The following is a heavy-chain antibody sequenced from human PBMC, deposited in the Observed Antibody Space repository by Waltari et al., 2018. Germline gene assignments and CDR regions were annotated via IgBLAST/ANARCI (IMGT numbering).Heavy chain of an antibody. CDR1: GFTLGTYW. CDR2: IKQDGSEK. V-gene: IGHV3-7*01. CDR3: ARDWIY. Sequence: EVQLVESGGGLVQPGGSLSLSCVASGFTLGTYWMTWVRQAPGKGLEWVANIKQDGSEKNYVDSVKGRFSISRDNAKNSLYLQLNSLRAEDTAMYYCARDWIYWGQGALVTVSS. D-gene: IGHD2-2*03. J-gene: IGHJ4*02.